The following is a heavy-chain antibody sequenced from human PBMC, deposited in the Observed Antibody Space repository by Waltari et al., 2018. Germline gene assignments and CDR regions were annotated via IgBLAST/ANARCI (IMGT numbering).Heavy chain of an antibody. D-gene: IGHD1-7*01. CDR2: FYYSGSN. Sequence: QLQLQESGPGLVKPSETLSLTCTVSGGSISSSSYYWGWIRQPPGKGLEWIGSFYYSGSNYYNPYLKSGVTISVDTSKNQFSLKLSSVTAADTAVYYCAKELELRYYYGMDVWGQGTTVTVSS. J-gene: IGHJ6*02. V-gene: IGHV4-39*01. CDR3: AKELELRYYYGMDV. CDR1: GGSISSSSYY.